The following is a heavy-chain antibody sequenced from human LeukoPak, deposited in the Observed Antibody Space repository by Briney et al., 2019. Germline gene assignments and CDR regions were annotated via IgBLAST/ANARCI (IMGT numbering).Heavy chain of an antibody. CDR3: AREARYCSGGSCRLPYFDS. Sequence: GGSLRLSCAASGFTFSSYEMNWVRQAPGKGLEWVSYISSSGSTIYYADSVKGRFTISRDNAKNSLYLQMNSLRAEDTAVYYCAREARYCSGGSCRLPYFDSWGQGTLVAVSS. CDR1: GFTFSSYE. V-gene: IGHV3-48*03. D-gene: IGHD2-15*01. CDR2: ISSSGSTI. J-gene: IGHJ4*02.